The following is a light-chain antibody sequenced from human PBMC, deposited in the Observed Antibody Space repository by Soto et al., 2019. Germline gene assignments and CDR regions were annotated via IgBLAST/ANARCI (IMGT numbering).Light chain of an antibody. V-gene: IGKV3-11*01. CDR3: QQRSNWHPKGT. Sequence: EIVLTQSPATLSLSPGERATLSCRASQSVSSYLAWYQQKPCQPPRLLLYDASNRATGIPARFSGSGSGTDFTLTISSPEPEDFAVYYCQQRSNWHPKGTFGQGTKVEIK. CDR1: QSVSSY. CDR2: DAS. J-gene: IGKJ1*01.